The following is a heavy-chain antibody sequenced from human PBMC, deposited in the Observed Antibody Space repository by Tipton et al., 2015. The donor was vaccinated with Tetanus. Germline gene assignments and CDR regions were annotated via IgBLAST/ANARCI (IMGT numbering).Heavy chain of an antibody. V-gene: IGHV4-61*08. CDR1: GASFSSGDYY. J-gene: IGHJ4*02. D-gene: IGHD3-9*01. CDR2: IFYAGST. Sequence: TLSLTCTVSGASFSSGDYYWSWIRKPPGKDLEWIGYIFYAGSTNSNPSLKSRVTISVDKAKNQFSLKLTSVTAADTAVYYCARATEHDIMTGYDNWGPGTQVTVSS. CDR3: ARATEHDIMTGYDN.